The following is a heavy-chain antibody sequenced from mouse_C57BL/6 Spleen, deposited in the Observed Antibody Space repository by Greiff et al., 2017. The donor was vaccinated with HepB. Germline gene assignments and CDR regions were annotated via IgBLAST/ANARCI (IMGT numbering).Heavy chain of an antibody. CDR2: IHPNSGST. V-gene: IGHV1-64*01. CDR1: GYTFTSYW. Sequence: QVQLQQPGAELVKPGASVKLSCKASGYTFTSYWMHWVKQRPGQGLEWIGMIHPNSGSTNYNEKFKSKATLTVDKSSSTAYMQLSSLTSEDSAVYYCARRPYYGSSNWYFDVWGTGTTVTVSS. J-gene: IGHJ1*03. D-gene: IGHD1-1*01. CDR3: ARRPYYGSSNWYFDV.